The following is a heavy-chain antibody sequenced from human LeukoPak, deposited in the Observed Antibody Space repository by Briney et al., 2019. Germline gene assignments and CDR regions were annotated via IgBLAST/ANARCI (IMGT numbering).Heavy chain of an antibody. CDR1: GGSISSSNW. V-gene: IGHV4-4*02. CDR2: INHSGST. CDR3: ARGRRTERFDP. Sequence: PSETLSLTCAVSGGSISSSNWWSWVRQPPGKGLEWIGEINHSGSTNYNPSLKSRVTISVDTSKNQFSLKLSSVTAADTAVYYCARGRRTERFDPWGQGTLVTVSS. J-gene: IGHJ5*02. D-gene: IGHD1-14*01.